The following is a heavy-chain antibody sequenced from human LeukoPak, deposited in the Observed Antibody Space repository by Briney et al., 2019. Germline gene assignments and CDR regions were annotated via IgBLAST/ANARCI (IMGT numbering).Heavy chain of an antibody. V-gene: IGHV3-74*01. Sequence: PGGSLRLSCAASGFTFSSYWMHWVRQAPGKGLVWVSRISSDGSSTDYADSVKGRFTISRDNANNTLYLQMNSLRAEDTAVYYCASRIPYDSSSYWGQGTLVTVSS. CDR2: ISSDGSST. CDR3: ASRIPYDSSSY. D-gene: IGHD3-22*01. CDR1: GFTFSSYW. J-gene: IGHJ4*02.